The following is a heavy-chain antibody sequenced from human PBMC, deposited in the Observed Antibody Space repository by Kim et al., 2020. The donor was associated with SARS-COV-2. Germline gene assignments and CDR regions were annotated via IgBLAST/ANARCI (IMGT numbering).Heavy chain of an antibody. CDR2: IFGSGSGT. CDR3: ANHLHVTSVTVYWYFEL. J-gene: IGHJ2*01. V-gene: IGHV3-23*05. D-gene: IGHD2-2*01. Sequence: GGSLRLSCAASGFTFRNSAMSWVRQAPGKGLEWVSGIFGSGSGTYYADSVKGRFTISRDNSKNILSLQMSNLRDEDTAVYYCANHLHVTSVTVYWYFELWGRGTLVAVSS. CDR1: GFTFRNSA.